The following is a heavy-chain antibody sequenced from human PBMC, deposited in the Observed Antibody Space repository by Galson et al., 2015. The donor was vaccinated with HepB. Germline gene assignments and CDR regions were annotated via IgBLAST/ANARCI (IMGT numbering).Heavy chain of an antibody. CDR2: ISYDGSDE. D-gene: IGHD3-22*01. CDR3: ATEINYFDTDGQYETDY. Sequence: SLRLSCATSGFTFRTYIMHWVRQAPGRGLEWVAVISYDGSDEDYADSVKGRFTISRDNSKNTLYLEMNSLTSEDTAVYFCATEINYFDTDGQYETDYWGQGTLVTVSS. V-gene: IGHV3-30*03. CDR1: GFTFRTYI. J-gene: IGHJ4*02.